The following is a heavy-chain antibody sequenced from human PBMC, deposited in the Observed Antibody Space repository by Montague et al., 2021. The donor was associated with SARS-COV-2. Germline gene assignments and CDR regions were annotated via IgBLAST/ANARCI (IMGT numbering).Heavy chain of an antibody. V-gene: IGHV4-59*12. CDR3: ARESSFGIPGRFES. J-gene: IGHJ4*02. Sequence: SETLSLTCTVSGGSITGYYWSWLRRSPGKGLEWIAYIYDGGAVNYNPSLGSRVTISTDTSKNQLSLKVNSVTPADTAMYFCARESSFGIPGRFESWGQGSQVTVSS. CDR2: IYDGGAV. CDR1: GGSITGYY. D-gene: IGHD1-20*01.